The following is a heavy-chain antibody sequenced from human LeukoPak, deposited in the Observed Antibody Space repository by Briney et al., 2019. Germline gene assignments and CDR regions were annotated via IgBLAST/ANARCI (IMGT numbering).Heavy chain of an antibody. D-gene: IGHD3-16*01. CDR1: GFTFSNAW. CDR2: IKSKSFGGTT. J-gene: IGHJ4*02. CDR3: TTLGAFDY. Sequence: GGSLRLSCTASGFTFSNAWMGWVRQAPGKGLEWVGRIKSKSFGGTTDYAAPVKGRFTISRDDSKNTLYLHMNTLKTEDTATYYCTTLGAFDYWGQGTLVTVAS. V-gene: IGHV3-15*01.